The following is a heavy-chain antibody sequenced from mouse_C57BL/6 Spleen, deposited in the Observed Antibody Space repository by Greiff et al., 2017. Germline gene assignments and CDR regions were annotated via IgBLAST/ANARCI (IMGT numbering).Heavy chain of an antibody. J-gene: IGHJ4*01. V-gene: IGHV3-6*01. CDR2: ISYDGSN. CDR3: ARGGLRRFYAMDY. D-gene: IGHD2-4*01. CDR1: GYSITSGYY. Sequence: EVKLMESGPGLVKPSQSLTLTCSVTGYSITSGYYWNWIRQFPGNKLEWMGYISYDGSNNYNPSLKNRISIPRDTTKNQFFLKLNSVTTEDTATYYCARGGLRRFYAMDYWGQGTSVTVSS.